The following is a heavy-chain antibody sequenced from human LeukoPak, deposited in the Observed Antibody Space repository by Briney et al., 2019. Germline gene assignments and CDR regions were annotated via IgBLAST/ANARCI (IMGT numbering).Heavy chain of an antibody. J-gene: IGHJ4*02. CDR1: GYTFTSYY. D-gene: IGHD6-13*01. Sequence: GASVKVSCKASGYTFTSYYMHWVRQAPGQGLEWMGIINPSGGSTSYAQKFQGRVTMTRDMSTSTVYMELGSLRSEDTAVYYCARGLSSQQLGLAYFDYWGQGTLVTVSS. V-gene: IGHV1-46*01. CDR2: INPSGGST. CDR3: ARGLSSQQLGLAYFDY.